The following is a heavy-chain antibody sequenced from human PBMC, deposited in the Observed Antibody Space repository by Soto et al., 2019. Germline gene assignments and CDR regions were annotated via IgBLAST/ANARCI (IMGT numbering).Heavy chain of an antibody. J-gene: IGHJ3*02. CDR1: GFTFSSYG. Sequence: GGSLRLSCAASGFTFSSYGMNWVRQAPGKGLEWVAVISYDGTSTYYTDSVRGRFTISRDNSKNTLYLQMNTLRAEDTATYYCAKEDEIVAAYGFDIWGQGTQVTVSS. D-gene: IGHD5-12*01. CDR2: ISYDGTST. CDR3: AKEDEIVAAYGFDI. V-gene: IGHV3-30*18.